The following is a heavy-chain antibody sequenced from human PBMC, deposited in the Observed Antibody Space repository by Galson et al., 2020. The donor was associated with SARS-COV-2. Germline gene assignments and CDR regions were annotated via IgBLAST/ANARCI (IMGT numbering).Heavy chain of an antibody. V-gene: IGHV3-30*04. D-gene: IGHD1-26*01. Sequence: QLGESLKISCAASGFTFSSYAMHWVRKAPGKGLEWVAVISYDGSNKYYADSVKGRFTISRDNSKNTLYLQMNSLRAEDTAVYYCARVGIVGAILYYFDYWGQGTLVTVSS. CDR3: ARVGIVGAILYYFDY. J-gene: IGHJ4*02. CDR1: GFTFSSYA. CDR2: ISYDGSNK.